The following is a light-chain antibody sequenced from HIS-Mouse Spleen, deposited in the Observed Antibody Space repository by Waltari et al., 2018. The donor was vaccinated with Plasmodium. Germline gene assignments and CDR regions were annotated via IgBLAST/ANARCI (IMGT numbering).Light chain of an antibody. CDR1: SSDVGGYNY. V-gene: IGLV2-8*01. J-gene: IGLJ2*01. CDR2: EVS. Sequence: QSALTQPPSASGSPGQSVTISCTGTSSDVGGYNYVSWYQKHPGKAPKLMVYEVSKRATGGPDRFSGSKSGNTASLTVSGLQAEDEADYYCSSYAGSNNLVFGGGTKLTVL. CDR3: SSYAGSNNLV.